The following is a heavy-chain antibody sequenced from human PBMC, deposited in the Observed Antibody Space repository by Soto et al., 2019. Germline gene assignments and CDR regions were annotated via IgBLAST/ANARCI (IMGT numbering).Heavy chain of an antibody. CDR2: INAGNGNT. Sequence: ASVKVSCKASGYTFTSYAMHWVRQAPGQRLEWMGWINAGNGNTKYSQKFQGRVTITRDTSASTAYMELSSLRSEDTAVYYCAGDYPTVTTGLYYYYGMDVWGQGTTVTVSS. D-gene: IGHD4-17*01. J-gene: IGHJ6*02. CDR1: GYTFTSYA. V-gene: IGHV1-3*01. CDR3: AGDYPTVTTGLYYYYGMDV.